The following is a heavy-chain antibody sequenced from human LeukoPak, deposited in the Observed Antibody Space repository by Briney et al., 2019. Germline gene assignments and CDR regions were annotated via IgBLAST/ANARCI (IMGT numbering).Heavy chain of an antibody. CDR2: IYYSGST. CDR1: GGSISSSSYY. CDR3: ARASYYYGMDV. J-gene: IGHJ6*02. Sequence: SETLSLTCTVSGGSISSSSYYWGWIRQPPGKGLEWIGSIYYSGSTYYNPSLKSRVTISVDTSKNQFSLKLSSVTAADTAVYYCARASYYYGMDVWGQGTTVTVSS. V-gene: IGHV4-39*07.